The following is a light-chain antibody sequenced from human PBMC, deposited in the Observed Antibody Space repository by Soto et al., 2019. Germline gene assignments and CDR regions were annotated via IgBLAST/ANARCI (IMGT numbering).Light chain of an antibody. V-gene: IGLV2-14*03. CDR3: SSYTTSSTVV. CDR2: EVT. CDR1: SSDVGGYNF. J-gene: IGLJ1*01. Sequence: QSVLTQPASVFGSPGQSITISCTGTSSDVGGYNFVSWYQQLPGKAPKLMIYEVTSRPSGVSNRFSGPKSGNTASLTISGLQPEDEAEYYCSSYTTSSTVVFGTGTKVTVL.